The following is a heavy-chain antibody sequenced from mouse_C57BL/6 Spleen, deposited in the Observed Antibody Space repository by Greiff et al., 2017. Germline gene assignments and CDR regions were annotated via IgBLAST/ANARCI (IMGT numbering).Heavy chain of an antibody. V-gene: IGHV5-4*03. Sequence: DVMLVESGGGLVKPGGSLKLSCAASGFTFSSYAMSWVRQTPEKRLEWVATLSDGGSYTYYPDNVKGRFTISRDNAKNNLYLQMSHLKSEDTAMYYCARDGDWYFDVWGTGTTVTVSS. CDR2: LSDGGSYT. D-gene: IGHD2-3*01. CDR3: ARDGDWYFDV. CDR1: GFTFSSYA. J-gene: IGHJ1*03.